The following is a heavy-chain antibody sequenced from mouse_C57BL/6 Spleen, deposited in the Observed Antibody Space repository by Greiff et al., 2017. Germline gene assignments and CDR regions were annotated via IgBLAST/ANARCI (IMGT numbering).Heavy chain of an antibody. V-gene: IGHV1-85*01. CDR1: GYTFTSYD. CDR2: IYPSDGST. D-gene: IGHD2-4*01. CDR3: ANTLGDYDVGELAY. J-gene: IGHJ3*01. Sequence: QVQLKESGPELVMPGASVKLSCKASGYTFTSYDINWVKQRPGQGLEWIGWIYPSDGSTKYNEKFKGKATLPVDTSTSTAYKRHHSLTSEDSAVYYCANTLGDYDVGELAYWGLGTLVTVSA.